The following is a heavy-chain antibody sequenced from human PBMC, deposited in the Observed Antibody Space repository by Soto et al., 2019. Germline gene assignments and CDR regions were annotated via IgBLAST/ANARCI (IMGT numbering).Heavy chain of an antibody. J-gene: IGHJ4*02. Sequence: ESGGGVVQPGRSLRLSCAASGFTFSNYGMHWVRQAPGKGLEWVAVISYDGSNKYYADSVKGRFTISRDNSKNTLYLQMNSLRAEDTAVYYCAKDQGCSGGSCYPWYFDYWGQGTLVTVSS. CDR2: ISYDGSNK. CDR3: AKDQGCSGGSCYPWYFDY. V-gene: IGHV3-30*18. CDR1: GFTFSNYG. D-gene: IGHD2-15*01.